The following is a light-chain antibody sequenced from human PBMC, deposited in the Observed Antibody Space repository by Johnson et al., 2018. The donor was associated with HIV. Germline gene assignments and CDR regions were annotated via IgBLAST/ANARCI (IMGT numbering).Light chain of an antibody. CDR1: SSNIGNNY. Sequence: QSVLTQPPSVSAAPGQKVTISCSGSSSNIGNNYVSWYQQLPGTAPKLLIYDNNKRPSGIPDRLSGSKSGTSATLGITGLQTGAEADYYCGTWDSSLSAVYVFGTGTKVTVL. CDR3: GTWDSSLSAVYV. V-gene: IGLV1-51*01. CDR2: DNN. J-gene: IGLJ1*01.